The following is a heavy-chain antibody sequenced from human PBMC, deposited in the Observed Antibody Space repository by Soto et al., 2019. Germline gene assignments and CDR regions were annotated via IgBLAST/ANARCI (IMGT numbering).Heavy chain of an antibody. J-gene: IGHJ4*02. V-gene: IGHV3-23*01. CDR2: ISGSGHDT. D-gene: IGHD6-19*01. CDR3: GRGGYASGWSYDF. Sequence: EVQLLESGGGLVQPGGSLRLSCAASGFIFGNWALTWVRQAPGKGLEWVSTISGSGHDTFHADSVKGRFTISRDNSKNTLDLQLNSLRAEDTAIYYCGRGGYASGWSYDFWGQGTLVTVSS. CDR1: GFIFGNWA.